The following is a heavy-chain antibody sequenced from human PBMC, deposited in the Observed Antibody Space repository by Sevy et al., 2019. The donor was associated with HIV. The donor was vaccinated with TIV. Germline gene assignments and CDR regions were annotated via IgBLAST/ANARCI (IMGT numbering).Heavy chain of an antibody. J-gene: IGHJ3*02. CDR1: GYTFTGYY. D-gene: IGHD1-1*01. CDR3: AKGGTTRRDAFDI. V-gene: IGHV1-2*02. Sequence: ASVKVSCKASGYTFTGYYMHWVRQAPGQGLEWMGWINPNSGGTNYAQKFQGRVNMTRDTSISTAYMELSGLRSDDTAVYYCAKGGTTRRDAFDIWGQGTMVTVSS. CDR2: INPNSGGT.